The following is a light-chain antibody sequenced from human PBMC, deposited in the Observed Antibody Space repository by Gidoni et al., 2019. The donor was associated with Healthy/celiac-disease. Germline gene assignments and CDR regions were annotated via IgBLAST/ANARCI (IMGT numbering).Light chain of an antibody. CDR3: LLSYSGARSLRV. Sequence: QAVVTQEPSLTVSPGGPVTLTCGSSTGAVTSGHYPYWFQQKPGQAPRTLIYDTSNKHSWTPARFSGSLLGGKAALTLSGAQPEDEAEYYCLLSYSGARSLRVFGTGTKVTVL. V-gene: IGLV7-46*01. J-gene: IGLJ1*01. CDR1: TGAVTSGHY. CDR2: DTS.